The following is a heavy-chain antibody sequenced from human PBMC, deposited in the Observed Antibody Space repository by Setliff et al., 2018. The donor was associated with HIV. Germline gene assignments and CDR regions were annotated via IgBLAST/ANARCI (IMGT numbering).Heavy chain of an antibody. D-gene: IGHD6-13*01. J-gene: IGHJ4*02. V-gene: IGHV7-4-1*02. CDR2: INTNTGNP. CDR3: ARADSSSWYYYFDY. Sequence: GASVKVSCKASGYTFTSYAMNWVRQAPGQGLEWMGWINTNTGNPTYAQVFTGRFVFSLDTSVSTAYLQISSLKAEDTAVYYCARADSSSWYYYFDYWGQGTLVTVSS. CDR1: GYTFTSYA.